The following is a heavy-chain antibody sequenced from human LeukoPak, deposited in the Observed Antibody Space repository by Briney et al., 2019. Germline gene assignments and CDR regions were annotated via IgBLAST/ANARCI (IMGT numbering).Heavy chain of an antibody. CDR3: ARAIDIVVVPAAIDWFDP. CDR2: ISAYNGNT. CDR1: GYTFTSYG. D-gene: IGHD2-2*01. V-gene: IGHV1-18*01. Sequence: ASVKVSCKASGYTFTSYGISWVRQAPGQGLEWMGWISAYNGNTNYAQKLQGRVTMTTDTSTSTAYMELRSLRSDDTAVYYCARAIDIVVVPAAIDWFDPWGQGTLVTVPS. J-gene: IGHJ5*02.